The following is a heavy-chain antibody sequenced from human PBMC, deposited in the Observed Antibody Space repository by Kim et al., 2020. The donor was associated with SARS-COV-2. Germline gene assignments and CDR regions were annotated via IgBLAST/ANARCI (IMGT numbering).Heavy chain of an antibody. Sequence: GGSLRLSCSASGFTFSAYIMHWVRQAPGKGLEFVSSISDYGRTQYYADSVKSRFIISRDNSKNTLFLQMRSLRPEDTAVYYCVKDGRKTEVYWGQGTLVTVSS. J-gene: IGHJ4*02. CDR3: VKDGRKTEVY. CDR1: GFTFSAYI. V-gene: IGHV3-64D*06. CDR2: ISDYGRTQ.